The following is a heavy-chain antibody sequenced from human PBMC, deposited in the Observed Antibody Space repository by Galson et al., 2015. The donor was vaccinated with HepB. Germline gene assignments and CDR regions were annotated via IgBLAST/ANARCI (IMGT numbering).Heavy chain of an antibody. J-gene: IGHJ5*02. CDR3: ASLNRYCSSTSCLIVNWFDP. V-gene: IGHV1-69*10. CDR2: IIPILGIA. Sequence: SVKVSCKASGGTFSSYAISWVRQAPGQGLEWMGGIIPILGIANYAQKFQGRVTITADKSTSTAYMELSSLRSEDTAVYYCASLNRYCSSTSCLIVNWFDPWGQGTLVTVSS. D-gene: IGHD2-2*01. CDR1: GGTFSSYA.